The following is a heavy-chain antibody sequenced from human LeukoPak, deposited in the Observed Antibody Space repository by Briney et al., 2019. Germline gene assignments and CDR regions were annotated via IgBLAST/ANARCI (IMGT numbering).Heavy chain of an antibody. J-gene: IGHJ4*02. D-gene: IGHD5-24*01. CDR1: GRPISSYS. CDR3: ARDSRGSLQPWAHFDY. V-gene: IGHV4-59*01. Sequence: PPETLSLTCPASGRPISSYSWSWLRPPPGKGLAWVGYIYYSGSTNYNPSLMSRATISVETPKNQFTLKLSSVTAADTAVYCCARDSRGSLQPWAHFDYWGQGTLVTVSS. CDR2: IYYSGST.